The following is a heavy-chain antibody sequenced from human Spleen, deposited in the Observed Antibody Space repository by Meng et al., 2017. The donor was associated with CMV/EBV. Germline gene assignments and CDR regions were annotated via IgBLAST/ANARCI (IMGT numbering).Heavy chain of an antibody. CDR1: GFTFSNYV. V-gene: IGHV3-30*02. D-gene: IGHD6-13*01. Sequence: GGSLKISCAASGFTFSNYVMHWVRQAPGKGLEWVAVIWYDGSNKYYADSVKGRFTISRDNTKNTLHLQMNSLRAEDTAVYYCAKDPSIAADYYFDYWGQGTLVTVSS. J-gene: IGHJ4*02. CDR2: IWYDGSNK. CDR3: AKDPSIAADYYFDY.